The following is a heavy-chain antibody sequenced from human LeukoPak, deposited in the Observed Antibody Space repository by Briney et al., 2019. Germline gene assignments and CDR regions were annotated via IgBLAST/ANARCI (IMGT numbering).Heavy chain of an antibody. CDR1: GGSFSGYY. CDR2: INHSGST. V-gene: IGHV4-34*01. D-gene: IGHD1-14*01. Sequence: SETLSLTCAVYGGSFSGYYWSWIRQPPGKGLEWIGEINHSGSTNYNPSLKSRVTIPVDTSKNQFSLKLSSVTAADTAVYYCARGRKRVSYYFDYWGQGTLVTVSS. J-gene: IGHJ4*02. CDR3: ARGRKRVSYYFDY.